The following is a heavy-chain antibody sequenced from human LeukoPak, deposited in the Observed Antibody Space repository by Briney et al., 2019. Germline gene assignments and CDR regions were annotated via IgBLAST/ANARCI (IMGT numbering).Heavy chain of an antibody. CDR3: ARENFMATSGTTFDI. Sequence: GSLRLSCAASGSTFSSYAMNLVRQASGKGLEWGSSVSSSSTNKFYADSVKGRFTISRDDAKNSLYLQMNSLRVEDTAVYYCARENFMATSGTTFDIWGQGTMVSVSS. CDR1: GSTFSSYA. CDR2: VSSSSTNK. V-gene: IGHV3-21*01. J-gene: IGHJ3*02. D-gene: IGHD1-1*01.